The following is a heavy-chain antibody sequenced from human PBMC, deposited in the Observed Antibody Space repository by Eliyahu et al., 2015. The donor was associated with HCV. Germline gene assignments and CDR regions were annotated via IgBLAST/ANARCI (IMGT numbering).Heavy chain of an antibody. Sequence: QVQLVQSGAEVKKPGASVKVSCKASGYTFTSYGISWVRQAPGQGLEWMGWISAYNGNTNYAQKLQGRVTMTTDTSTSTAYMELRSLRSDDTAVYYCARDVVVSTNRWDYYYYYGMDVWGQGTTVTVSS. CDR2: ISAYNGNT. CDR1: GYTFTSYG. CDR3: ARDVVVSTNRWDYYYYYGMDV. J-gene: IGHJ6*02. V-gene: IGHV1-18*04. D-gene: IGHD3-22*01.